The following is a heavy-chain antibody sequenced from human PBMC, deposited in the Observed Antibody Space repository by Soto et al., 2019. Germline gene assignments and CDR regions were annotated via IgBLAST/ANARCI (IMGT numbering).Heavy chain of an antibody. CDR1: GGSMSSSNW. J-gene: IGHJ4*02. CDR2: IYHSGIT. Sequence: SETLSLTCAVSGGSMSSSNWWGWVRQPPGKGLEWIGEIYHSGITNYNPSLKSRVTISVDKSKNQFALNLSSVTAADTAVYYCASRVVRRPYLVDQCVPHFGYWGQGTLVTVSS. V-gene: IGHV4-4*02. CDR3: ASRVVRRPYLVDQCVPHFGY. D-gene: IGHD3-10*02.